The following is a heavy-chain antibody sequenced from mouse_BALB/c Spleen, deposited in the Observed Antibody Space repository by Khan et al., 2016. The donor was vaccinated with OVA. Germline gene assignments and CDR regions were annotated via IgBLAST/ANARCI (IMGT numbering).Heavy chain of an antibody. CDR1: GYTFTDYY. CDR3: AREWGAWFPY. V-gene: IGHV1-77*01. CDR2: IYPGSDNI. J-gene: IGHJ3*01. Sequence: QVQLKQSGAELASPGASVKLSCKASGYTFTDYYINWMRQRTGQGLEWIGEIYPGSDNIFYNEKFKGKATLTADKSSSTAYMQLSSLTSEDSAVYLCAREWGAWFPYWGQGTLVTVAA.